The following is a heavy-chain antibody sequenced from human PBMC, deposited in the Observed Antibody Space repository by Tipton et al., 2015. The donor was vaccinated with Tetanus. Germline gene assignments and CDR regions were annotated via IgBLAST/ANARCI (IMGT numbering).Heavy chain of an antibody. J-gene: IGHJ4*02. Sequence: SLRLSCAVTGFSITNYRMNWVRQAPGRGLEWVSSITSTSRYIYYAASVKGRFTISRDNAKNSVYLQMNSLRADDTAVYYCARGRRSMVRNVMFYFDFWGQGSLVTVSS. CDR1: GFSITNYR. V-gene: IGHV3-21*01. CDR3: ARGRRSMVRNVMFYFDF. D-gene: IGHD3-10*01. CDR2: ITSTSRYI.